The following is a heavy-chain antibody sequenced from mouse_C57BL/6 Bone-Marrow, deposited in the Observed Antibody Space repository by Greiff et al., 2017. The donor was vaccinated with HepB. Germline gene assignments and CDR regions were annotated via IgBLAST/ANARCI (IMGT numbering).Heavy chain of an antibody. J-gene: IGHJ2*01. Sequence: VQLQQPGAELVKPGASVKLSCKASGYTFTSYWMHWVKQRPGRGLEWIGRIDPNSGGTKYNEKFKSKATLTVDKPSSTAYMQLSSLTSEDSAVYYCARGAITTVVAEGFDYWGQGTTLTVSS. CDR1: GYTFTSYW. D-gene: IGHD1-1*01. CDR2: IDPNSGGT. CDR3: ARGAITTVVAEGFDY. V-gene: IGHV1-72*01.